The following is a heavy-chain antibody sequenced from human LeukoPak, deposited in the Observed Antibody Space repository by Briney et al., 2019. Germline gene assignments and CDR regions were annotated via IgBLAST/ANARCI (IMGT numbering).Heavy chain of an antibody. D-gene: IGHD5-12*01. J-gene: IGHJ4*02. CDR1: GFTFTTYS. Sequence: GGSLRLSCAASGFTFTTYSMTWVRQAPGKGLEWVSSISSSSSYIYYADSMKGRFTISRDNAQNSLYLQMDSLRAEDTAVYYCARGPSGYHNTGGQGTLVTVSS. CDR2: ISSSSSYI. CDR3: ARGPSGYHNT. V-gene: IGHV3-21*01.